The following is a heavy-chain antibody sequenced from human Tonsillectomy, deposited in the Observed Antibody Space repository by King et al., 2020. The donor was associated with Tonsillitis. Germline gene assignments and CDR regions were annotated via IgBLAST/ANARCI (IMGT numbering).Heavy chain of an antibody. J-gene: IGHJ4*02. Sequence: VQLVESGAEVRKPGASVKVSCKASGYTFTGYYMHWVRQAPGQGLEGMGWVNPNSGGTDYAQKFQGRGSVTRDTSISTAYMELGRLRSDDTAVYYCARDGSTGWLADWGQGTLVTVSS. CDR2: VNPNSGGT. V-gene: IGHV1-2*02. CDR1: GYTFTGYY. CDR3: ARDGSTGWLAD. D-gene: IGHD6-19*01.